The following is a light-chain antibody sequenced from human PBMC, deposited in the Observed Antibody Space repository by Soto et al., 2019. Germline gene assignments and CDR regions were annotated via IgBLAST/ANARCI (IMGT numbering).Light chain of an antibody. Sequence: QSVLTQPPSESGAPGQRVTISCTGSSSNIGAGYEVHWYQQLPGTAPKLLIYGDRYRPSGVPDRFSGSKSGTSVSLAITGLQAEDEADYHCQSYDSSLSGMVFGGGTKVTVL. V-gene: IGLV1-40*01. CDR3: QSYDSSLSGMV. CDR1: SSNIGAGYE. J-gene: IGLJ3*02. CDR2: GDR.